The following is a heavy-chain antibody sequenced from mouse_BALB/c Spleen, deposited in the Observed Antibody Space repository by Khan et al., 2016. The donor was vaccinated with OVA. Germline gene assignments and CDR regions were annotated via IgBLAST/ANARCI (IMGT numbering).Heavy chain of an antibody. V-gene: IGHV3-2*02. D-gene: IGHD1-2*01. CDR1: GYSITSNYA. CDR2: ISYSGST. J-gene: IGHJ4*01. Sequence: VRLQQSGPGLVKPSQSLSLTCTVTGYSITSNYAWNWIRQFPGNKLEWMGYISYSGSTSYNPSLKSRISITRDTSKNPFFLQLNSVTTEDTANYSCARKDYYGEAVDYWGQGTSVTVSS. CDR3: ARKDYYGEAVDY.